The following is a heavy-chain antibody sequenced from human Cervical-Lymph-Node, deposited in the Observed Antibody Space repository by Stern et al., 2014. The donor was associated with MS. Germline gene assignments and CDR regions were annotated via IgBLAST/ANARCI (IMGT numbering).Heavy chain of an antibody. Sequence: QVQLVESGGGVVQPGRPLRLACAASGFTFSSYGMHWVRQAPGKGLEWVAVISYDGSNKYYADSVKGRFTISRDNSKNTLYLQMNSLRAEDTAVYYCARDGYDSSGYYLDYWGQGTLVTVSS. J-gene: IGHJ4*02. CDR2: ISYDGSNK. CDR3: ARDGYDSSGYYLDY. CDR1: GFTFSSYG. V-gene: IGHV3-30*03. D-gene: IGHD3-22*01.